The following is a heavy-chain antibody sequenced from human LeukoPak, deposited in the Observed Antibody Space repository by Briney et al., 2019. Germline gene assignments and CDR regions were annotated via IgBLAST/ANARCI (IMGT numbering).Heavy chain of an antibody. CDR1: GFTVSSNY. CDR3: ARDLGGVENAFDI. CDR2: IYSGGST. D-gene: IGHD5-24*01. J-gene: IGHJ3*02. Sequence: GSLRLSCAASGFTVSSNYMSWVRQAPGRGLEWVSVIYSGGSTYYADSVKGRFTISRDNSKNTLYLQMNSLRAEDTAVYYCARDLGGVENAFDIWGQGTMVTVSS. V-gene: IGHV3-53*01.